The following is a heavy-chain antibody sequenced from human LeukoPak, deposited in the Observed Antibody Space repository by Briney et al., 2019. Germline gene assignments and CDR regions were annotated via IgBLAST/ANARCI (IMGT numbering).Heavy chain of an antibody. D-gene: IGHD2-2*01. J-gene: IGHJ4*02. CDR1: GFTFSTSA. Sequence: GGSLRLSCVASGFTFSTSAMHWVRQAPGKGLEWVALISNDEKNKYYLDSVKGRFTISRDNSKNTLYLQMNSLGAEDTAVYYCVGPAALSYYFDYWGQGTLVTVSS. CDR3: VGPAALSYYFDY. V-gene: IGHV3-30*04. CDR2: ISNDEKNK.